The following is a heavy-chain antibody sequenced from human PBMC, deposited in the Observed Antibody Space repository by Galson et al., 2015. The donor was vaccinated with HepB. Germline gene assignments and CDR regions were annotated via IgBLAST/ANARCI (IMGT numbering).Heavy chain of an antibody. CDR2: ISTYNGKT. J-gene: IGHJ6*02. Sequence: SVKVSCKASGYTFINYGISWVRQAPGQGLEWMGWISTYNGKTNYAQKVQGRVTMTTDTITSTVYMEMRSLRSDGTAIYYCAREAYSREGDGMDVWGQGTTVTVSS. D-gene: IGHD1-26*01. CDR3: AREAYSREGDGMDV. V-gene: IGHV1-18*04. CDR1: GYTFINYG.